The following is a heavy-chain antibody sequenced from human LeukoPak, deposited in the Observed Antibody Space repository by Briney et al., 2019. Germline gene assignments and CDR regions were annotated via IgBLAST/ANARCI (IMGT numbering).Heavy chain of an antibody. J-gene: IGHJ4*02. CDR3: ANTVDTAVSTTFDY. Sequence: GGSLRLSCAASGFTFSSYGMHWVRQAPGKGLEWAAVISYDGSNKYYADSVKGRFTISRDNSKNTLYLQMNSLRAEDTAVYYCANTVDTAVSTTFDYWGQGTLVTVSS. CDR2: ISYDGSNK. V-gene: IGHV3-30*18. CDR1: GFTFSSYG. D-gene: IGHD5-18*01.